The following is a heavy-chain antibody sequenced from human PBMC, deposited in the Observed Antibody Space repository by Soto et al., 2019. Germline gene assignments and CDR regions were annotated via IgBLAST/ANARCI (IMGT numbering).Heavy chain of an antibody. CDR1: GGTFSSYA. Sequence: GASVKVSCKASGGTFSSYAISWVRQAPGQGLEWMGGIIPIFGTANYAQKFQGRVTITADESTSTAYMELSSLRSEDTAVYYCERGLDIVLMVYAKGQYYGMDVWGQGTTVTVSS. J-gene: IGHJ6*02. CDR3: ERGLDIVLMVYAKGQYYGMDV. V-gene: IGHV1-69*13. D-gene: IGHD2-8*01. CDR2: IIPIFGTA.